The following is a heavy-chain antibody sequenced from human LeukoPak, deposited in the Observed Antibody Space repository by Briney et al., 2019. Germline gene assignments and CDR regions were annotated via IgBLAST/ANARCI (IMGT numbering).Heavy chain of an antibody. Sequence: GGSLRLSCAASGFTFSDYYMSWIRQAPGKGLEWVSYISSSGSTIYYADSVKGRFTISRDNAKNSLYLQMNSLRAEDTAVYYWARVPTGHYDSSGFFFQTPPHWFGPWGQGTLVTVSS. D-gene: IGHD3-22*01. CDR3: ARVPTGHYDSSGFFFQTPPHWFGP. CDR2: ISSSGSTI. CDR1: GFTFSDYY. J-gene: IGHJ5*02. V-gene: IGHV3-11*01.